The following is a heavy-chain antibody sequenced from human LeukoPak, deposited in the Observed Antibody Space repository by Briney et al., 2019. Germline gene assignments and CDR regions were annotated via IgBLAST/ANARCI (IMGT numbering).Heavy chain of an antibody. CDR1: GFTFSSYA. CDR3: AKDYSSSWSFHY. CDR2: ISGSGGST. Sequence: GGSLRLSCAASGFTFSSYAMTWVRQAPGKRLEWVSAISGSGGSTYYADSVKGRFTISRDNSKNTLYLQMNSLRAEDTAVYYCAKDYSSSWSFHYWGQGTLVTVSS. J-gene: IGHJ4*02. V-gene: IGHV3-23*01. D-gene: IGHD6-13*01.